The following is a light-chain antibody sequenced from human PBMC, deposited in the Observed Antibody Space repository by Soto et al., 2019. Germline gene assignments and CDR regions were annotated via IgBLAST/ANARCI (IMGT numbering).Light chain of an antibody. J-gene: IGLJ3*02. Sequence: QSALTQPASVSGSPGQSITISCTGTSSDVGGYNYVSWYQQHPGKAPKLMIYEVSNRPSGVSNRFSGSKSGNTASLTISGLQAEDEADYYCSSYTCSSRVFGGGTKLTVL. CDR1: SSDVGGYNY. V-gene: IGLV2-14*01. CDR2: EVS. CDR3: SSYTCSSRV.